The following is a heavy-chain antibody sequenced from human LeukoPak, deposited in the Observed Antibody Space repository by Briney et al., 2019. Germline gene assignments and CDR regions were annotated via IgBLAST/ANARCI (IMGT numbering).Heavy chain of an antibody. D-gene: IGHD4-23*01. CDR1: GGSISSYY. J-gene: IGHJ4*02. CDR2: INHSGST. Sequence: PSETLSLTCTVSGGSISSYYWSWIRQPPGEGLEWIGEINHSGSTNYNPSLKSRVTISVDTSKNQFSLKLSSVTAADTAVYYCARRKRWMRGYYSDYWGQGTLVTVSS. V-gene: IGHV4-34*01. CDR3: ARRKRWMRGYYSDY.